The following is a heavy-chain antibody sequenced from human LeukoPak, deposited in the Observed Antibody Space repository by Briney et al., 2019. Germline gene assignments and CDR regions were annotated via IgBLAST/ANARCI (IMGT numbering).Heavy chain of an antibody. Sequence: ASVKVSCKASGYPFTDYYMHWVRQAPGQGLEWMGWINPNSGGTNYAQKFQGRVTMTRDTSISTAYMELSRLRSDDTAVYYCASRPYSGSYPGSDYWGQGTLVTVSS. J-gene: IGHJ4*02. CDR2: INPNSGGT. D-gene: IGHD1-26*01. CDR1: GYPFTDYY. V-gene: IGHV1-2*02. CDR3: ASRPYSGSYPGSDY.